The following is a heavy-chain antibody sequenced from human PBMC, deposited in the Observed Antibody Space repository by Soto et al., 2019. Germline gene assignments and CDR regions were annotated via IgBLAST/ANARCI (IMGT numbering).Heavy chain of an antibody. CDR2: ISGSGDGT. CDR1: GFTFSTYA. D-gene: IGHD6-6*01. V-gene: IGHV3-23*01. Sequence: GGSLRLSCVASGFTFSTYAMSWVRQAPGKGLEWVSAISGSGDGTYYADSVRGRFTISRDNSKNTLYLQMNSLRAEDTAVYYCARRTFGSSRSFDIWGQGTMVTVSS. CDR3: ARRTFGSSRSFDI. J-gene: IGHJ3*02.